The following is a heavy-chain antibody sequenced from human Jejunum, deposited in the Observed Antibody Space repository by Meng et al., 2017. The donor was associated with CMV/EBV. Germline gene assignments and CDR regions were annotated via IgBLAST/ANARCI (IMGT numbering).Heavy chain of an antibody. CDR3: SRVHPYYFGMDV. Sequence: SGIAFSTYGMHWVRQAPGKGLEWVTFISNDGSNKYYGDSVKGRFTISRDNSKNTLYLQMNSLRAEDTAVYYCSRVHPYYFGMDVWGQGTTVTVSS. J-gene: IGHJ6*02. CDR1: GIAFSTYG. V-gene: IGHV3-30*02. CDR2: ISNDGSNK.